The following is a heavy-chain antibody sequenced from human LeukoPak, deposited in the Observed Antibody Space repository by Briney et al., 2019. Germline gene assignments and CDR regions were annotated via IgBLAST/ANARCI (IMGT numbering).Heavy chain of an antibody. Sequence: GASVKVSCKASGYTFIDYYMHWVRQAPGQGLEWMGIINPSGGTTSYAQNFQGRVTMTRDTSTSTVYMELSSLRSDDTAVYYCARVPSTAMVDAFDIWGQGTMVTVSS. CDR2: INPSGGTT. CDR3: ARVPSTAMVDAFDI. V-gene: IGHV1-46*01. CDR1: GYTFIDYY. D-gene: IGHD5-18*01. J-gene: IGHJ3*02.